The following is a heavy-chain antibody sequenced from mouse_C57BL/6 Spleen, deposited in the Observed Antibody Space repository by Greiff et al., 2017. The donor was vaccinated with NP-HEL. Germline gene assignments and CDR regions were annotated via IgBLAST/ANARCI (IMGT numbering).Heavy chain of an antibody. Sequence: DVKLVESGGGLVKPGGSLPLSCAASGFTFSDYGMHWVRQAPEKGLEWVAYISSGSSTIYYADTVKGRFTISRDNAKNTLFLQMTSLRSEDTAMYYCARKITTVGGYFDVWGTGTTVTVSS. CDR1: GFTFSDYG. V-gene: IGHV5-17*01. D-gene: IGHD1-1*01. CDR3: ARKITTVGGYFDV. J-gene: IGHJ1*03. CDR2: ISSGSSTI.